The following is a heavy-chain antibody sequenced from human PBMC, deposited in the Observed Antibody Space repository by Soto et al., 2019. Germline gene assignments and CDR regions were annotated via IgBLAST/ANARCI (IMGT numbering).Heavy chain of an antibody. CDR2: IDPMFDTS. CDR1: GGALTSYP. J-gene: IGHJ5*02. V-gene: IGHV1-69*01. D-gene: IGHD1-1*01. CDR3: ATYPRPYNWIDL. Sequence: QVRLEQSGAEVKKPGSSVRVSCQASGGALTSYPIHWVRQAPGQGLEWMGVIDPMFDTSNLAEKFKARVTFTADASTKTVYMDLTSLRSDDTAVYFCATYPRPYNWIDLWGRGTLLTVSS.